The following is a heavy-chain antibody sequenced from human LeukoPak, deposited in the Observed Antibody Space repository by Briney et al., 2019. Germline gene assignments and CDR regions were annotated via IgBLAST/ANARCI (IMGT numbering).Heavy chain of an antibody. Sequence: SETLSLTCTVSGDSISSSSYYWSWLRQPPGTGLEWIGYIYYSGSTNYNPSLKSRVTISVDTSKNQFSLKLSSVTAADTAVYYCAGGYSYGSTYYYMDVWGKGTTVTISS. V-gene: IGHV4-61*01. J-gene: IGHJ6*03. CDR2: IYYSGST. CDR3: AGGYSYGSTYYYMDV. D-gene: IGHD5-18*01. CDR1: GDSISSSSYY.